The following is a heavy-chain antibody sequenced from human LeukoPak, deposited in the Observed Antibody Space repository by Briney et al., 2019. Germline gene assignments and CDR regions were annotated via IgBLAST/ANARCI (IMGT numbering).Heavy chain of an antibody. V-gene: IGHV4-31*03. CDR3: ARATYYYDSSGYSSPYYYFDY. J-gene: IGHJ4*02. D-gene: IGHD3-22*01. Sequence: PSETLSLTCTVSGGSISSAGYYWSWIRQHPGKGLEWIGYFYYSGSTYYTPSLRSRLTISVDTSKNQFSLKLSSVTAADTAVYYCARATYYYDSSGYSSPYYYFDYWGQGTLVTVSS. CDR2: FYYSGST. CDR1: GGSISSAGYY.